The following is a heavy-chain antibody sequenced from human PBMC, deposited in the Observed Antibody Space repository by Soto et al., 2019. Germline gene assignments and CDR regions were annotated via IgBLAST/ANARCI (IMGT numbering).Heavy chain of an antibody. V-gene: IGHV3-48*03. D-gene: IGHD6-6*01. J-gene: IGHJ5*02. CDR1: GFTFRNVE. CDR3: ARDSIAAPNWFDP. CDR2: ISSSGSKR. Sequence: LRISCAASGFTFRNVEMNWVSQVPGKGLEWISYISSSGSKRYYADSVKGRFIVSRDNTNDSLFLEMNSLRDEDTGIYYCARDSIAAPNWFDPWGQGTLVTVSP.